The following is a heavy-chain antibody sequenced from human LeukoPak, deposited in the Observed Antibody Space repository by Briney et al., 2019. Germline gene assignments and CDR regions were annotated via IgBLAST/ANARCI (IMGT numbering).Heavy chain of an antibody. Sequence: SETLSLTCTVSGGSVSSATYYWSWIRQPPGKGLEWIGYIYYSGSTNYNPSLKSRVTISVDTSKNQFSLKLSSVTAADTAVYYCARVPSIAVAGLWFDPWGQGTLVTVSS. V-gene: IGHV4-61*01. J-gene: IGHJ5*02. D-gene: IGHD6-19*01. CDR1: GGSVSSATYY. CDR2: IYYSGST. CDR3: ARVPSIAVAGLWFDP.